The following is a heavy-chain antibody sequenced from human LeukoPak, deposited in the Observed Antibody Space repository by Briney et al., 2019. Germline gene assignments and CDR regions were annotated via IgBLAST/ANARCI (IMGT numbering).Heavy chain of an antibody. D-gene: IGHD3-3*01. V-gene: IGHV4-34*01. CDR2: INHSGST. J-gene: IGHJ5*02. CDR3: ARGGRGGDFWSGYYSLSTRNWFDP. Sequence: SETLSLTCAVYGGSFSGYYWSWIRQPPGKGLEWIGEINHSGSTNYNPSLKSRVTISVDTSKNQFSLKLSSVTAADTAVYYCARGGRGGDFWSGYYSLSTRNWFDPWGQGTLVTVSS. CDR1: GGSFSGYY.